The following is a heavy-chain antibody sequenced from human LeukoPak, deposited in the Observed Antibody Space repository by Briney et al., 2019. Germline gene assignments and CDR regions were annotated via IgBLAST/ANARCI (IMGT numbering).Heavy chain of an antibody. Sequence: GGSLRLSCAASGFTFSSYAMSWVRQTPGKGLEWVSTVSGSGGSTYYADSVKGRFTISRDNAKDSLYLQMNSLRAEDTAVYYCARELSSGWYWENAFDIWGQGTMVTVSS. CDR2: VSGSGGST. CDR1: GFTFSSYA. J-gene: IGHJ3*02. D-gene: IGHD6-19*01. V-gene: IGHV3-23*01. CDR3: ARELSSGWYWENAFDI.